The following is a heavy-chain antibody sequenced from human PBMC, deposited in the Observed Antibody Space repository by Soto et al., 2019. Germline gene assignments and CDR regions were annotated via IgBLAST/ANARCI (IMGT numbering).Heavy chain of an antibody. V-gene: IGHV4-30-4*01. CDR1: GVSINSGDNF. CDR2: IYYTGST. J-gene: IGHJ4*02. D-gene: IGHD6-19*01. Sequence: SEILSLTCTVSGVSINSGDNFWSWIRQPPGKGLEWMGYIYYTGSTYYNPSLNRRITMSVDMSKNQFSLRLTSVTAADTALYFCARAEFNSVWFPFDSWGQGAPVTVSS. CDR3: ARAEFNSVWFPFDS.